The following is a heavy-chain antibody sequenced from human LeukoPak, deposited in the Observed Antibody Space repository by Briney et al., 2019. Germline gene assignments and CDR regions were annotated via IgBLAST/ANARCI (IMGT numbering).Heavy chain of an antibody. CDR3: ARGDIVVVPAAIGPS. J-gene: IGHJ4*02. Sequence: ASVKVSCKASGYTFTGYYMHWVRQAPGQGLEWMGWINPNSGGTNYAQKFQGRVTMTRDTSISTAYMELSRLRSDDTAVYYCARGDIVVVPAAIGPSWGQGSLVTVSS. CDR1: GYTFTGYY. D-gene: IGHD2-2*02. CDR2: INPNSGGT. V-gene: IGHV1-2*02.